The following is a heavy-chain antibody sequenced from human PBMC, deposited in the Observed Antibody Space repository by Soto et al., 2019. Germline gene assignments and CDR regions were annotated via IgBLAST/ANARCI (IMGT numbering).Heavy chain of an antibody. J-gene: IGHJ4*02. CDR3: ASAEGSSWYGYYFDY. CDR1: GFTFSSYC. V-gene: IGHV3-7*03. D-gene: IGHD6-13*01. Sequence: SLRLSCAASGFTFSSYCMSWVRQAPGKGLEWVANIKQDGSEKYYVDSVKGRSTISRDNAKNSLYLQMNSLRAEDTAVYYCASAEGSSWYGYYFDYWGQGTLVTVSS. CDR2: IKQDGSEK.